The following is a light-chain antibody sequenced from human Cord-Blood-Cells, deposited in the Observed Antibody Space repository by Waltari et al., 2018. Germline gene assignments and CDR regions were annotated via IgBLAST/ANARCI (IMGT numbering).Light chain of an antibody. Sequence: DIVMTQSPDSLAVSLGERATINCKSSPSVLYSSNNKNYSTWYQQKPGQPPKQLIYWASTRESGVPDRFSGSWSGTDFTLTISSLQAEDVAVYYCQQYYSTPMYTFGQGTKLEIK. CDR1: PSVLYSSNNKNY. CDR3: QQYYSTPMYT. V-gene: IGKV4-1*01. CDR2: WAS. J-gene: IGKJ2*01.